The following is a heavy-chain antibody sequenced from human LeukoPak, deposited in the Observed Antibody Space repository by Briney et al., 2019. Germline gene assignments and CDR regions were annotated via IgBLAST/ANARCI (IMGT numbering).Heavy chain of an antibody. Sequence: ASVNVSCKVSGYTLTELSMHWVRQAPGKGLEWMGGFDPEDGETIYAQKFQGRVTMTEDTSTDTAYMELSSLRSEDTAVYYCATVGDGDRYSGYFDLWGRGTLVTVSS. J-gene: IGHJ2*01. CDR2: FDPEDGET. CDR3: ATVGDGDRYSGYFDL. V-gene: IGHV1-24*01. CDR1: GYTLTELS. D-gene: IGHD4-17*01.